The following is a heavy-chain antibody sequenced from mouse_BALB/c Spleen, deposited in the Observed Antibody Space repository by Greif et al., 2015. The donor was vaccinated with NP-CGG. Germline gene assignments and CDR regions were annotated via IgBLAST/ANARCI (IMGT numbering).Heavy chain of an antibody. CDR3: ARGGLYYYAMDY. V-gene: IGHV5-6-5*01. CDR2: ISSGGST. J-gene: IGHJ4*01. Sequence: EVQVVESGGGLVKPGGSLKLSCAASGFTFSSYAMSWVRQTPEKRLEWVASISSGGSTYYPDSVKGRFTISRDNARNILYLQVSSLRSEDTAMYYCARGGLYYYAMDYWGQGTSVTVSS. D-gene: IGHD2-2*01. CDR1: GFTFSSYA.